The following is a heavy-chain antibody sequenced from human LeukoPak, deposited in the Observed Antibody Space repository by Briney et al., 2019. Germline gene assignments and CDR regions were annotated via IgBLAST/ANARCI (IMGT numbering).Heavy chain of an antibody. CDR2: ISHSGNT. CDR3: ARSRHIFGVAENWFDP. CDR1: GGSFSGYY. V-gene: IGHV4-34*01. J-gene: IGHJ5*02. D-gene: IGHD3-3*01. Sequence: PSETLSLTCVVYGGSFSGYYWCWLRPPPGKGLEWIGEISHSGNTNYNPSLKSGVTISVDPSKNQFSVKLSSVTAADTAVYYCARSRHIFGVAENWFDPWGQGTLVTVSS.